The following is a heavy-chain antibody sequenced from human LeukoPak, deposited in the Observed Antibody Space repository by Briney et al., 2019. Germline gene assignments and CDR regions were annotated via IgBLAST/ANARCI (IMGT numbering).Heavy chain of an antibody. V-gene: IGHV4-59*01. J-gene: IGHJ4*02. CDR3: ARFAYGSVDY. CDR1: GGSISSYH. CDR2: IYYSGST. Sequence: PSETLSLTCTVSGGSISSYHWSWIRQPPGKGLEWIGYIYYSGSTNYNPSLKSRVTISVDTSKNQFSLKLSSVTAADTAVYYCARFAYGSVDYRGQGTLVTVSS. D-gene: IGHD3-10*01.